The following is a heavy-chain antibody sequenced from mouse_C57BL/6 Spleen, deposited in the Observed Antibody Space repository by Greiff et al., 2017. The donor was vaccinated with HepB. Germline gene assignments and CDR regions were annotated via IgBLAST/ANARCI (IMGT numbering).Heavy chain of an antibody. D-gene: IGHD1-1*01. Sequence: EVQLQQSGAELVRPGASVKLSCTASGFNIKDDYMHWVKQRPEQGLEWIGWIDPENGDTEYASKFQGKATITADTSSNTAYLQLSSLTSEDTAVYYCTTNYYGSSYERGVFDDWGQGTTLTVSS. CDR2: IDPENGDT. CDR3: TTNYYGSSYERGVFDD. CDR1: GFNIKDDY. J-gene: IGHJ2*01. V-gene: IGHV14-4*01.